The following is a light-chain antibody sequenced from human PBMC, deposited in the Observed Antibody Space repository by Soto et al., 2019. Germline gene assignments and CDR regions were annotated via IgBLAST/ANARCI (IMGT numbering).Light chain of an antibody. CDR2: DAS. CDR1: QDIRKY. J-gene: IGKJ5*01. CDR3: QQYDNLPLI. Sequence: IPMTQSPSSLSASVGERVTITCQATQDIRKYLNWYQQKPGKAPKLLIYDASSLETGVPSRFSGSGSGTDFTLTISSLQPEDFATYYCQQYDNLPLIFGQGTRLDIK. V-gene: IGKV1-33*01.